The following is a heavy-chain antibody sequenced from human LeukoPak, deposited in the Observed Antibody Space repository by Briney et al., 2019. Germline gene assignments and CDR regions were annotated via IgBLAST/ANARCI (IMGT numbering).Heavy chain of an antibody. D-gene: IGHD5-24*01. CDR2: IYSGGST. CDR3: ARRDDHNGGDY. Sequence: SGGSLRLSCVVSGFTVSNNYMSWVRQAPRKGLEWVSLIYSGGSTYYADSVKGRFTISRDNSKNTVYLQMNSLRAEDTAMYYCARRDDHNGGDYWGQGTLVTVSS. CDR1: GFTVSNNY. V-gene: IGHV3-53*01. J-gene: IGHJ4*02.